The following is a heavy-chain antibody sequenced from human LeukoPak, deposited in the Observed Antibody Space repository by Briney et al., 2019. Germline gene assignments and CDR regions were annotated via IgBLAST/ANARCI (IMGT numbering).Heavy chain of an antibody. V-gene: IGHV1-2*02. CDR1: GYTFTSYG. CDR3: AMLVYASGSPTSYFDY. J-gene: IGHJ4*02. D-gene: IGHD3-10*01. Sequence: ASVKVSFKASGYTFTSYGISWVRQAPGQGLEWMGWVSPNSGVTNYAQKFQGRVTMTRDTSITTAYMEVNRLRSDDTALYFCAMLVYASGSPTSYFDYWGQGTLVTVSS. CDR2: VSPNSGVT.